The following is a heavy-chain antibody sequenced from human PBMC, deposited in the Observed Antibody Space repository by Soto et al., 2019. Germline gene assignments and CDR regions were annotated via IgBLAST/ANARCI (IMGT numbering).Heavy chain of an antibody. CDR2: ISSSSSYI. CDR3: AGAAGGMITFGGVIVRTDAFDI. J-gene: IGHJ3*02. V-gene: IGHV3-21*01. CDR1: GFTFSSYS. D-gene: IGHD3-16*02. Sequence: EVQLVESGGGLVKPGGSLRLSCAASGFTFSSYSMNWVRQAPGKGLEWVSSISSSSSYIYYADSVKGRFTISRDNAKNALYLQMNSLRAEDTAVYYCAGAAGGMITFGGVIVRTDAFDIWGQGTMVTVSS.